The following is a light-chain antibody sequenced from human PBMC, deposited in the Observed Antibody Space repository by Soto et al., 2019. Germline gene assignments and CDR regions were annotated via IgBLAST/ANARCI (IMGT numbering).Light chain of an antibody. CDR1: RSVAYF. J-gene: IGKJ2*01. Sequence: DIQLTQSPSSLSASIGDRVTITCRASRSVAYFLNWYQHKPGKAPELLIYAASTLETGVPSRFSGTYSGTDFTLTIINLQPEDFATYFCQQSYSVPPTFGQGTKV. CDR2: AAS. CDR3: QQSYSVPPT. V-gene: IGKV1-39*01.